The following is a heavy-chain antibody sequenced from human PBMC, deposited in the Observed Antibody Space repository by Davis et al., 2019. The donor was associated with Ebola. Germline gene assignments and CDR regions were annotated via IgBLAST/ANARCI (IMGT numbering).Heavy chain of an antibody. Sequence: SETLSPTCAVLGGSPSGYFWTWIRQSPGKGLEWMRTTSQSGSLTYYNSSLKSRVTILVDTSKNHVSLRLNSVTAADTAVFYCARTALNYVSPSGLGYNYFDLWGQGTLVTVAS. V-gene: IGHV4-34*01. CDR2: TSQSGSLT. CDR1: GGSPSGYF. CDR3: ARTALNYVSPSGLGYNYFDL. J-gene: IGHJ5*02. D-gene: IGHD3-10*01.